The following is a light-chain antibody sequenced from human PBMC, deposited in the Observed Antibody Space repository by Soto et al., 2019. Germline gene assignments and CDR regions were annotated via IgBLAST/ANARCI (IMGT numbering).Light chain of an antibody. CDR1: QTIYSN. CDR3: QQYQNLWT. V-gene: IGKV3-15*01. J-gene: IGKJ1*01. CDR2: RAS. Sequence: IQMTQSPATLSVSKGERATLSCRASQTIYSNVAWYQQRPGQAPRLLIYRASARATGIPARFSGSGSGTEFTLTIGSLQSEDSAVYYCQQYQNLWTFGQGTKVDI.